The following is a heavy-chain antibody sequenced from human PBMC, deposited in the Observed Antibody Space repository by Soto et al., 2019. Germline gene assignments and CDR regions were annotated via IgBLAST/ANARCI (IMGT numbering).Heavy chain of an antibody. CDR1: GGSISSYC. V-gene: IGHV4-59*08. J-gene: IGHJ6*03. Sequence: SETLSLTCTVSGGSISSYCWSWIRQPPGKGLEWIGYIYYSGSTNYNPSLKSRVTISVDTSKNQFSLKLSSVTAADTAVYYCARRGTYSSSWYDYYYYMDVWGKGTTVTVSS. CDR3: ARRGTYSSSWYDYYYYMDV. D-gene: IGHD6-13*01. CDR2: IYYSGST.